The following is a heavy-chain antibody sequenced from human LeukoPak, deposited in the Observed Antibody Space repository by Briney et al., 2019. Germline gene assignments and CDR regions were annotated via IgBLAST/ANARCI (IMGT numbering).Heavy chain of an antibody. V-gene: IGHV4-34*01. J-gene: IGHJ5*02. Sequence: PSETLSLTCAVYGGSFSGYYWSWIRQPPGKGLGWIGEINHSGSTNYNPSLKSRVTISVDTSKDQFSLKLSSVTAADTAVYYCARGGGIVVVPAAIWGFDPWGQGTLVTVSS. CDR2: INHSGST. D-gene: IGHD2-2*02. CDR3: ARGGGIVVVPAAIWGFDP. CDR1: GGSFSGYY.